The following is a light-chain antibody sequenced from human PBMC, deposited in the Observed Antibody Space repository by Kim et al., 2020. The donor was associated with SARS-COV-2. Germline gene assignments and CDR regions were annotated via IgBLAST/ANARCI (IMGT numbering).Light chain of an antibody. Sequence: EIVLTQSPGTLSLSPGERATLSCRASQSLSSSYLAWYQQKPGQAPRLLIYDASSRATGIPDRFSGSGSGTDFTLTISRLEPEDFAVYFCQQYGSSPLTFGGGTKLEI. CDR2: DAS. CDR3: QQYGSSPLT. CDR1: QSLSSSY. J-gene: IGKJ4*01. V-gene: IGKV3-20*01.